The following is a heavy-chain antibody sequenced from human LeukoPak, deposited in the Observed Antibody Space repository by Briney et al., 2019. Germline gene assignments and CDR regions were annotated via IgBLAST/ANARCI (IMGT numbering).Heavy chain of an antibody. Sequence: PGGSLGLSCAASGFTFSSYDTHWVRQALGKGLEWVAVIWYDASNKYYADSVKGRFTISRDKSKNTLYLQMNSLRAEDTAVYYCARDCGGDCWDRNFDYWGQGTLITVSS. J-gene: IGHJ4*02. D-gene: IGHD2-21*02. CDR2: IWYDASNK. V-gene: IGHV3-33*01. CDR1: GFTFSSYD. CDR3: ARDCGGDCWDRNFDY.